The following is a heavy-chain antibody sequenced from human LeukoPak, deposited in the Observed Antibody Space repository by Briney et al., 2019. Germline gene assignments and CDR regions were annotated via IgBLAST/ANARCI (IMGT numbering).Heavy chain of an antibody. D-gene: IGHD3-22*01. CDR3: ARDKGDYYDSSGDAFDI. V-gene: IGHV3-53*05. CDR2: IYSGGST. J-gene: IGHJ3*02. Sequence: GGSLRLSCAASGFTVSSNYMSWVRQAPGKGLEWVSVIYSGGSTYYADSVKGRFTISRDNSKNTLYLQMNSLRAEDTAVYYCARDKGDYYDSSGDAFDIWGQGTMVTVSS. CDR1: GFTVSSNY.